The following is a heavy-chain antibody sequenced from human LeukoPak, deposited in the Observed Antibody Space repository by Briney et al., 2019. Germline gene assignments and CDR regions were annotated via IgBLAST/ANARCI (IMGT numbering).Heavy chain of an antibody. J-gene: IGHJ4*02. CDR3: ARRAVDWDTAMVFDY. CDR2: IIPILGIA. Sequence: SVKVSCKASGGTFSSYTISWVRQAPGQGLEWMGRIIPILGIANYAQKFQGRVTITADKSTSTAYMELSSLRSEDTAVYYCARRAVDWDTAMVFDYWGQGALVTVSS. D-gene: IGHD5-18*01. CDR1: GGTFSSYT. V-gene: IGHV1-69*02.